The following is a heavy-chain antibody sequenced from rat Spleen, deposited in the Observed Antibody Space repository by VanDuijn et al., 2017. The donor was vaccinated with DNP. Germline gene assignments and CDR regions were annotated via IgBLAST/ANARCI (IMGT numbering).Heavy chain of an antibody. V-gene: IGHV5-29*01. D-gene: IGHD4-4*01. J-gene: IGHJ2*01. CDR3: ARQEVEGFFDY. Sequence: EVQLVESDGGLVQPGRSLNLSCAASGFTFSDYYMAWVRQAPTKGLEWVATISYDGSSTYYRDSVKGRFTISRDNAKSTLYLQMDSLRSEDTATYYCARQEVEGFFDYWGQGVMVTVSS. CDR2: ISYDGSST. CDR1: GFTFSDYY.